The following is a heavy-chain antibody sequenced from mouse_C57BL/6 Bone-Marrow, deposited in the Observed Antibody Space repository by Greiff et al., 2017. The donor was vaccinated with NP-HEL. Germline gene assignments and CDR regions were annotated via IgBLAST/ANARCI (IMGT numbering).Heavy chain of an antibody. V-gene: IGHV1-81*01. Sequence: VQLQQSGAELARPGASVKLSCKASGYTFTSYGISWVKQRTGQGLEWIGEIYPRSGNTYYNEKFKGKATLTADKSSSPAYMELRSLTSEDSAVYFCARDYYGSSYGGYWGQGTTLTVSS. D-gene: IGHD1-1*01. J-gene: IGHJ2*01. CDR2: IYPRSGNT. CDR1: GYTFTSYG. CDR3: ARDYYGSSYGGY.